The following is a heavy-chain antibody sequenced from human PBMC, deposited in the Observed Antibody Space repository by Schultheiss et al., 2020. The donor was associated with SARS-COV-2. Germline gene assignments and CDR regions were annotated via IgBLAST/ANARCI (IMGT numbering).Heavy chain of an antibody. Sequence: GGSLRLSCAASGFTVSSNYMSWVRQAPGKGLEWVSVIYSGGSTYYADSVKGRFTISRHNSKNTLYLQMNSLRVEDTAVYYCASHRSGYSYGPDAFDIWGQGTMVTVAS. D-gene: IGHD5-18*01. CDR1: GFTVSSNY. J-gene: IGHJ3*02. V-gene: IGHV3-53*04. CDR3: ASHRSGYSYGPDAFDI. CDR2: IYSGGST.